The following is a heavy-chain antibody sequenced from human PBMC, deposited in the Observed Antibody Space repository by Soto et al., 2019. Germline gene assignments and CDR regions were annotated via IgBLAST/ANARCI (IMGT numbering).Heavy chain of an antibody. D-gene: IGHD5-12*01. CDR3: ARRGGYNLYACDI. Sequence: PSETLSLTCTVSGGSISSSSYYWGWIRQPPGKGLEWIGSIYYSGSTYYNPSLKSRVTISVDTSKNQFSLKLSSVTAADTAVYYCARRGGYNLYACDILGQGTMVTVSS. CDR2: IYYSGST. J-gene: IGHJ3*02. CDR1: GGSISSSSYY. V-gene: IGHV4-39*01.